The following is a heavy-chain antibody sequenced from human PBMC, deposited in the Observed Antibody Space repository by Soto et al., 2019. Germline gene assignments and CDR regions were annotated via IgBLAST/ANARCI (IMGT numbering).Heavy chain of an antibody. CDR2: IYWDDDK. Sequence: QITLTESGPTLVKPTQTLTLTCTFSGFSFSTSAVGVGWIRQPPGKALEWLALIYWDDDKRYSPFLKSRLTITKDTSTNRVVLTITNLDPVDTGKYYCAHLYWGASGTRYYFDYWGQGTLVTVSS. V-gene: IGHV2-5*02. D-gene: IGHD6-13*01. CDR3: AHLYWGASGTRYYFDY. CDR1: GFSFSTSAVG. J-gene: IGHJ4*02.